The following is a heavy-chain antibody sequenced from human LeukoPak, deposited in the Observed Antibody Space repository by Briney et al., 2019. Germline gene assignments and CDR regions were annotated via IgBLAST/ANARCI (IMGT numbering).Heavy chain of an antibody. Sequence: GASVKVSCKASGYTFTGYYMHWVRQAPGQGLEWMGWINPNSGGTNYAQKFQGWVTMTRDTSISTAYMELSRLRSDDTAVYYCATSIAAAGHAFDYWGQGTLGTVSS. CDR2: INPNSGGT. CDR1: GYTFTGYY. D-gene: IGHD6-13*01. J-gene: IGHJ4*02. V-gene: IGHV1-2*04. CDR3: ATSIAAAGHAFDY.